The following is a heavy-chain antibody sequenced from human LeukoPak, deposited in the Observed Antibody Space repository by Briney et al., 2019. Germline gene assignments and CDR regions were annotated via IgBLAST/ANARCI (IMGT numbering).Heavy chain of an antibody. CDR2: ISSSSSTI. Sequence: WGSLRPSCAASGFTFSSYSMNWVRQAPGKGLEWVSYISSSSSTIYYADSVKGRFTISRDNAKNSLYLQMNSLRAEDTAVYYCARQYCSGGSCYSEVGYYYYMDVWGKGTTVTVSS. CDR3: ARQYCSGGSCYSEVGYYYYMDV. V-gene: IGHV3-48*01. CDR1: GFTFSSYS. D-gene: IGHD2-15*01. J-gene: IGHJ6*03.